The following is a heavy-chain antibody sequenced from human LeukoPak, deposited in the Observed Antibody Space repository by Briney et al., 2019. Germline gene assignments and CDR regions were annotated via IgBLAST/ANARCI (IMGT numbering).Heavy chain of an antibody. V-gene: IGHV3-23*01. CDR1: GFTFSNYA. CDR3: AKDPYRASSGLVDY. CDR2: ISGSGGTT. Sequence: GGSLRLSCATSGFTFSNYAVSWVRQAPGQGLEWVSSISGSGGTTYYADSVKGRFTISRDNSKNTLYLQMNSLRAEDTAVYYCAKDPYRASSGLVDYWGQGTLVTVSS. J-gene: IGHJ4*02. D-gene: IGHD5-12*01.